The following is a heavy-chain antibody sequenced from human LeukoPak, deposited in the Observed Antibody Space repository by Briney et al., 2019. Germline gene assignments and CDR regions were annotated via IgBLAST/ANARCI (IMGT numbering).Heavy chain of an antibody. J-gene: IGHJ6*03. CDR3: ARRSGYAYYYYYMDV. Sequence: GGSLRLSCAASGFTFSTYEMSWVRQTPGKGLEWVSYISSSGSTIYYADSVKGRFTISRDNAKNSLYLQMNSLRAEDTAIYYCARRSGYAYYYYYMDVWGKGTTVTVSS. D-gene: IGHD5-12*01. V-gene: IGHV3-48*03. CDR2: ISSSGSTI. CDR1: GFTFSTYE.